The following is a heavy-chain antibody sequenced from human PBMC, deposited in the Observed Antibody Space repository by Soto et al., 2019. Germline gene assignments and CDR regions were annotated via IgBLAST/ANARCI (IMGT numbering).Heavy chain of an antibody. CDR3: ARGHRWAGEGLSARDDY. Sequence: QVQLVQSVAEVKKPGASVKVSCKASGYTFTSYVISWVRQAPGQGLEWMGWISAYNGNTNYAQKLQGRVTMTTDTSPSTAYMELRSLRSDDTAVYYCARGHRWAGEGLSARDDYWGQGTLVTVSS. CDR1: GYTFTSYV. V-gene: IGHV1-18*01. D-gene: IGHD7-27*01. CDR2: ISAYNGNT. J-gene: IGHJ4*02.